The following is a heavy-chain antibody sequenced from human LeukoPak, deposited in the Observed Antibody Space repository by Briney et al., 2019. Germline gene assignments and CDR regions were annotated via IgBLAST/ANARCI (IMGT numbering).Heavy chain of an antibody. J-gene: IGHJ4*02. Sequence: ASVKVSCKASGYTFTNYGISWVRQAPGQGHEWMGWINTYNGNTNYAQKFQGRVTMTTDTSTSTAYMELRSLRSDDTAVYYCARVVLDHYYDSSGYLGTLDYWGQGTLITVSS. V-gene: IGHV1-18*01. CDR1: GYTFTNYG. CDR3: ARVVLDHYYDSSGYLGTLDY. D-gene: IGHD3-22*01. CDR2: INTYNGNT.